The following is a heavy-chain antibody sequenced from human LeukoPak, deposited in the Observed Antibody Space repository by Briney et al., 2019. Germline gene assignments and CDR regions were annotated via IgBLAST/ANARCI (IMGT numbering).Heavy chain of an antibody. CDR2: INHSGST. V-gene: IGHV4-34*01. J-gene: IGHJ5*02. D-gene: IGHD3-10*01. Sequence: SSETLSLTCAVYGVSFSGYYWSWLRQPPGKGLEWIGEINHSGSTNYNPSLKSRVTISVDTSKNQFSLKLSSVTAADTAVYYCARVGALLWFGELNWFDPWGQGTLVTVSS. CDR3: ARVGALLWFGELNWFDP. CDR1: GVSFSGYY.